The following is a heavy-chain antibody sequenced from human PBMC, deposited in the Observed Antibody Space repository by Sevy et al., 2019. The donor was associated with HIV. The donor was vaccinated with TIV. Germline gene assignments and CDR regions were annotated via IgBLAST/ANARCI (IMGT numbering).Heavy chain of an antibody. V-gene: IGHV1-2*02. D-gene: IGHD2-21*02. Sequence: ASVKVSCKASGYNFTDYYMHWVRQAPGQGLEWMGWINPNSGDTNYAQKFQDRVTMTRDTSISTAYMELSRLRSDDTAVFYCASFANAGDTQDYWGQGTLVTVSS. J-gene: IGHJ4*02. CDR3: ASFANAGDTQDY. CDR1: GYNFTDYY. CDR2: INPNSGDT.